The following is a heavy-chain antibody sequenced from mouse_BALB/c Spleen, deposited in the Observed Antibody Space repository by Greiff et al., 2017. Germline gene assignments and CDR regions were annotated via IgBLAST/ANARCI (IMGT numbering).Heavy chain of an antibody. CDR2: INSNGGST. V-gene: IGHV5-6-3*01. CDR3: AREDFKDLDY. CDR1: GFTFSSYG. Sequence: DVMLVESGGGLVQPGGSLKLSCAASGFTFSSYGMSWVRQTPDKRLELVATINSNGGSTYYPDSVKGRFIISRDNAKNTLYLQMSSLKSEDTAMYYCAREDFKDLDYWGQGTTLTVSS. J-gene: IGHJ2*01.